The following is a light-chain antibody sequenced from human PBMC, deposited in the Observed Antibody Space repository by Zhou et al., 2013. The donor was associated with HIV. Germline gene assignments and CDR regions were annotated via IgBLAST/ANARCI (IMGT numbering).Light chain of an antibody. CDR1: QSISSY. CDR2: ATS. CDR3: QQTFSSPYS. Sequence: DIQMTQSPSSLSASVGDRVTITCRASQSISSYLNWYQQKPGKAPKRLIYATSSLQSGVPSRFSGSGSGTEFTLTISSLQPEDFATYYCQQTFSSPYSFGRGPRWRSN. V-gene: IGKV1-39*01. J-gene: IGKJ2*03.